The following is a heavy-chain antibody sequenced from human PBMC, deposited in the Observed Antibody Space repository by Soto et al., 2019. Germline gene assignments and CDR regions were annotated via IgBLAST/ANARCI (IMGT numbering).Heavy chain of an antibody. J-gene: IGHJ6*02. Sequence: QVQLQESGPGLVKPSETLSLTCTVSGGSISSYYWSWIRQPPGKGLEWIGYIYYSGSTNYNPSLKSRVTISVDTSKNQCSVKLSSVTAADTAVYYCARLDRYYGMDVWGQGTTVTVSS. CDR2: IYYSGST. CDR3: ARLDRYYGMDV. CDR1: GGSISSYY. V-gene: IGHV4-59*01.